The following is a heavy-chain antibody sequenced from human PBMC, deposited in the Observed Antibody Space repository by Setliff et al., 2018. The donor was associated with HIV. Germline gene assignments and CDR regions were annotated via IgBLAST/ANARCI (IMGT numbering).Heavy chain of an antibody. CDR3: APYPTYCGGDCYPDY. Sequence: SETLSLTCAVYGTSFHGYYWSWIRQSPGKGLEWIGEINDSGSTNYNPSLKSRVTISVDTSKNQFSLKLSSVTAADTAVYYCAPYPTYCGGDCYPDYWGQGTLVTVSS. CDR1: GTSFHGYY. V-gene: IGHV4-34*01. D-gene: IGHD2-21*02. J-gene: IGHJ4*02. CDR2: INDSGST.